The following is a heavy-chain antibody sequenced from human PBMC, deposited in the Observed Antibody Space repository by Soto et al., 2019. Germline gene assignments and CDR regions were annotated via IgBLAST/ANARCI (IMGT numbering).Heavy chain of an antibody. CDR1: GVSLTSGNW. Sequence: PSETLSLTCAVSGVSLTSGNWWTWVRQSPQRGLEYIGEIFHDGTANYYPSLKSRVTISVDTSKNQFSLRLSSVTAADTAVYYCAGWAVGIMIFGVPKDYWGQGALVTVSS. V-gene: IGHV4-4*02. CDR2: IFHDGTA. J-gene: IGHJ4*02. CDR3: AGWAVGIMIFGVPKDY. D-gene: IGHD3-3*01.